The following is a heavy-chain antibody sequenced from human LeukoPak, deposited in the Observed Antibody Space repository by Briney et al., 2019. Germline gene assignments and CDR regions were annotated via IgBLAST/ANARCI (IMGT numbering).Heavy chain of an antibody. CDR2: INSDGSST. CDR3: AKDLRLRLGELSFFYLGGAFDI. CDR1: GFTFSSYW. D-gene: IGHD3-16*02. J-gene: IGHJ3*02. Sequence: PGGSLRLSCAASGFTFSSYWMHWVRQAPGKGLVWVSRINSDGSSTSYADSVKGRFTISRDNAKNTLYLQMNSLRAEDTALYYCAKDLRLRLGELSFFYLGGAFDIWGQGTMVTVSS. V-gene: IGHV3-74*01.